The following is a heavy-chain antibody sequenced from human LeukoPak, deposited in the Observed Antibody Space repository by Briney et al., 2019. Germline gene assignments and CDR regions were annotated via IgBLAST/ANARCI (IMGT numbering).Heavy chain of an antibody. Sequence: SETLSLTCAVYGGSFSGYYWSWIRQPPGKGLEWIGEINHSGSTNYNPSLKSRVTISVDTSKNQFSLKLSSVTAADTAVYYCARIGDVEMATIMDYYYGMDVWGQGTTVTVSS. J-gene: IGHJ6*02. CDR2: INHSGST. CDR3: ARIGDVEMATIMDYYYGMDV. CDR1: GGSFSGYY. V-gene: IGHV4-34*01. D-gene: IGHD5-24*01.